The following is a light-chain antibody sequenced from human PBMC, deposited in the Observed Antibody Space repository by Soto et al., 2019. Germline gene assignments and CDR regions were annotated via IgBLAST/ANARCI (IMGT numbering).Light chain of an antibody. Sequence: DIQMTQSPSSLSASEGDRVTTTSRASQGISNYLAWYQQKPGKVPKLLIYAASTLQSGVPSRFSGSGSGTDFTLTISSLQPEDVATYYCQKYNSAPRTFGQGTKVEIK. CDR2: AAS. V-gene: IGKV1-27*01. CDR3: QKYNSAPRT. J-gene: IGKJ1*01. CDR1: QGISNY.